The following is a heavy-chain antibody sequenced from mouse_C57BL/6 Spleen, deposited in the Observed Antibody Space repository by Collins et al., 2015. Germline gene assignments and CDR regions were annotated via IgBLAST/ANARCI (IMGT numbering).Heavy chain of an antibody. CDR1: GYTFTSYW. D-gene: IGHD1-1*01. V-gene: IGHV1-72*01. Sequence: QVQLQQPGAELVKPGASVKLSCKASGYTFTSYWMHWVKQRPGRGLEWIGRIDPNSGGTKYNEKFKSKATLTVDKPSSTAYMQLSSLTSEDSAVYYCARGIMTSSYGSSLYYAMDYWGQGTSVTVSS. CDR3: ARGIMTSSYGSSLYYAMDY. CDR2: IDPNSGGT. J-gene: IGHJ4*01.